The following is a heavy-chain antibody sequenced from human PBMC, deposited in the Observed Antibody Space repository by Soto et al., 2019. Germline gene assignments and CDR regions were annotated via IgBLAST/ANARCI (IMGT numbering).Heavy chain of an antibody. J-gene: IGHJ6*02. V-gene: IGHV1-69*01. CDR1: GGTFSTHA. CDR3: AREATHFDYTSSHYGMDV. Sequence: QVQLVQSGAEVKKPGSSVKVSCEASGGTFSTHAINWVRQAPGQGLEWMGGITPMFGRATYAQKFQGRVLITADESTSTVYMDLSSLRSEDTAVYYCAREATHFDYTSSHYGMDVWGQGTAVTVSS. D-gene: IGHD6-6*01. CDR2: ITPMFGRA.